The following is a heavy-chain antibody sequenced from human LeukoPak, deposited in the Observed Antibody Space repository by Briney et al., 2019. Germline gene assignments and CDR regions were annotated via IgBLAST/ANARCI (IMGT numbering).Heavy chain of an antibody. Sequence: ASVKVSCKAFGYTFTSNYMHWVRQAPGQGLEWMGIINPSGGSTSYAQKFQGRVTMTRDMSTSTVYMELSSLRSEDTAVYYCARVRGNRNWFDPWGQGTLVTVSS. J-gene: IGHJ5*02. CDR2: INPSGGST. CDR3: ARVRGNRNWFDP. D-gene: IGHD3-10*01. V-gene: IGHV1-46*01. CDR1: GYTFTSNY.